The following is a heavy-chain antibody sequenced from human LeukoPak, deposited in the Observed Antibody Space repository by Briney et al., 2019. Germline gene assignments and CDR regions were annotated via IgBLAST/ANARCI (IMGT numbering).Heavy chain of an antibody. CDR3: ARGIVVTTALAPDY. J-gene: IGHJ4*02. Sequence: ASVKVSCKTSGYTFTSYNIYWVRQAPGQRLEWMGWINADNGNTKYSQKFQDRVTITRDASANTAYMELSSLRSEDTAVYYCARGIVVTTALAPDYWGQGTLVTVSS. CDR2: INADNGNT. V-gene: IGHV1-3*01. CDR1: GYTFTSYN. D-gene: IGHD2-21*02.